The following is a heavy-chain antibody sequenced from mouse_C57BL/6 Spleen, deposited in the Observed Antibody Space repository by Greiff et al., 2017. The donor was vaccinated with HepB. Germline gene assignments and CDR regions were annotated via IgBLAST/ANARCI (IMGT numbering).Heavy chain of an antibody. V-gene: IGHV10-1*01. Sequence: EVKLVESGGGLVQPKGSLKLSCAASGFSFNTYAMNWVRQAPGKGLEWVARIRSKSNNYATYYADSVKDRFTISRDDSESMLYLQMNNLKTEDTAMYYCVRHGYYGSSHYWYFDVWGTGTTVTVSS. CDR1: GFSFNTYA. CDR3: VRHGYYGSSHYWYFDV. CDR2: IRSKSNNYAT. D-gene: IGHD1-1*01. J-gene: IGHJ1*03.